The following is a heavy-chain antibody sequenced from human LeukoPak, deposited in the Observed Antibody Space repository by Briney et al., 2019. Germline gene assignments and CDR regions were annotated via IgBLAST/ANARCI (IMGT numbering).Heavy chain of an antibody. CDR3: ARRYCSSTSCSDAFDI. J-gene: IGHJ3*02. V-gene: IGHV1-69*04. D-gene: IGHD2-2*01. CDR2: IIPILGIA. Sequence: SVKVSCKASGGTFTSYAISWVRQAPGQGLEWMGRIIPILGIANYAQKFQGRVTITADKSTSTAYMELSSLRSEDTAVYYCARRYCSSTSCSDAFDIWGQGTMVTVSS. CDR1: GGTFTSYA.